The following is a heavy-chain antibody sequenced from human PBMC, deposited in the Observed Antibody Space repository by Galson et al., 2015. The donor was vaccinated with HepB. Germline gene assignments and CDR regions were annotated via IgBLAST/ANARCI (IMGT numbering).Heavy chain of an antibody. D-gene: IGHD2-2*02. CDR3: ARDRRYCSSTSCYTFNWFDP. CDR1: GYAFTGYY. J-gene: IGHJ5*02. V-gene: IGHV1-2*02. Sequence: SVKVSCKASGYAFTGYYMHWVRQAPGQGLEWMGWINPNSGGTNYAQKFQGRVTMTRDTSISTAYMELSRLRSDDTAVYYCARDRRYCSSTSCYTFNWFDPWGQGTLVTVSS. CDR2: INPNSGGT.